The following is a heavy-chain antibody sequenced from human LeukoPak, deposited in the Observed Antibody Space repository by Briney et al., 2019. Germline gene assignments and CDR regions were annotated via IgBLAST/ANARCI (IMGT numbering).Heavy chain of an antibody. Sequence: GGSLRLSCAASGFTFSSYAMHWVRQAPGKGLEWVAVISYDGSNKYYADSVKGRFTISRDNSKNTLYLQMNSLRAEDTAVYYCARGLNGHYYDSSGYYLDYWGQGTLVTVSS. V-gene: IGHV3-30*04. CDR3: ARGLNGHYYDSSGYYLDY. CDR2: ISYDGSNK. CDR1: GFTFSSYA. D-gene: IGHD3-22*01. J-gene: IGHJ4*02.